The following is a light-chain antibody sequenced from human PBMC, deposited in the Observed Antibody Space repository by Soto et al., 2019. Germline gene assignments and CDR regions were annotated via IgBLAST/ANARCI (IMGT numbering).Light chain of an antibody. J-gene: IGLJ2*01. CDR2: RNN. Sequence: QSVLTQPPSASGTPGQRVTISCSGSSSNIGSNYEYWYQQLPGTAPKLLIYRNNQRPSGVPDRFSGSKSGTSASLAISGRRSEDEADYYCAAWDDSLSGVVFGGGTKLTVL. CDR3: AAWDDSLSGVV. CDR1: SSNIGSNY. V-gene: IGLV1-47*01.